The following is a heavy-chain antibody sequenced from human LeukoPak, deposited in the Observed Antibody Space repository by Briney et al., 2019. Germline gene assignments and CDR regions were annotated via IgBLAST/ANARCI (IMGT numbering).Heavy chain of an antibody. Sequence: GGSLRLSCAASGFVFSNYDMHWVRQAPGKGLEWVAIIWLDGSATYYGDSVKGRFTVSRDNSNNTLYLQMNSLRVEDTAVYYCARDLNREDFDYWGQGTLVAISS. J-gene: IGHJ4*02. D-gene: IGHD1-14*01. V-gene: IGHV3-33*01. CDR1: GFVFSNYD. CDR3: ARDLNREDFDY. CDR2: IWLDGSAT.